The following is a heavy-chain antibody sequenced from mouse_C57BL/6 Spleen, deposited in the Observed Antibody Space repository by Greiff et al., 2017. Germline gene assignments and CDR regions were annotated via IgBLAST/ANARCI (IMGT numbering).Heavy chain of an antibody. CDR2: INSDVGST. D-gene: IGHD2-3*01. V-gene: IGHV5-2*01. Sequence: EVQLQQSGGGLVQPGESLKLSCESNEYEFPSHDMSWVRKTPEKRLELVAAINSDVGSTYYPDTMERRFIISRDNTNKTLYLQMSSLRSEDTALYYCARRRNDGFLDYWGQGTTLTVSS. J-gene: IGHJ2*01. CDR1: EYEFPSHD. CDR3: ARRRNDGFLDY.